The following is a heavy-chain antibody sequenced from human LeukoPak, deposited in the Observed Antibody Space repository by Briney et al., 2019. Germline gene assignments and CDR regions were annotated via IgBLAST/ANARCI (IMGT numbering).Heavy chain of an antibody. V-gene: IGHV4-34*01. CDR2: INHSGST. CDR3: ARGQRGTPHPAQPIDP. D-gene: IGHD1-14*01. CDR1: GGSFSGYY. J-gene: IGHJ5*02. Sequence: SETLSLTCAVYGGSFSGYYWSWLRQPPGKGLEWIGEINHSGSTNYNPSLKSRVTISVDTSKNQFSLKLSSVTAADTAVYYCARGQRGTPHPAQPIDPWGQGTLVTVSS.